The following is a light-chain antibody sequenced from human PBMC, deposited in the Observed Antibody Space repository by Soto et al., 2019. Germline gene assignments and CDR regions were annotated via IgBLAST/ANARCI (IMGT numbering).Light chain of an antibody. CDR3: TSYTGSGTLGV. CDR2: DVS. Sequence: QSALTQPASVSGSPGQSITISCTGTSSDVGGYNYVSWYQQHPGKAPKLMIYDVSSRPSGVSNRFSGSKSGNTASLTISGLQAEDEADYYCTSYTGSGTLGVVCGGTKLTVL. V-gene: IGLV2-14*03. CDR1: SSDVGGYNY. J-gene: IGLJ2*01.